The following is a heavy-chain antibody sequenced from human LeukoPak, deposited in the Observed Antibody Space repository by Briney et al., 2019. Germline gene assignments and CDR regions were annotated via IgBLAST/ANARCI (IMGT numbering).Heavy chain of an antibody. CDR1: GLIFSSYS. CDR3: ARDSGIAVAGSLDY. D-gene: IGHD6-19*01. J-gene: IGHJ4*02. CDR2: ISSSSSYI. V-gene: IGHV3-21*01. Sequence: GGSLRLSCAAWGLIFSSYSMNWVRQARGKGLEWVSSISSSSSYIYYVDSVKGRFTISRDNAKNALYLQMNSLRAEDTAVYYCARDSGIAVAGSLDYWGQGTLVSVSS.